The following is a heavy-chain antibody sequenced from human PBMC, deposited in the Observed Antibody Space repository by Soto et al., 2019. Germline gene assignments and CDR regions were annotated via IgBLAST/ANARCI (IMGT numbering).Heavy chain of an antibody. CDR3: AKENQHLVHDY. CDR1: GFTFRNYG. V-gene: IGHV3-30*18. D-gene: IGHD6-13*01. J-gene: IGHJ4*02. Sequence: GGSLRLSCAASGFTFRNYGMHWVRQAPGKGLGWVAVISHDGSDKYYADSMKGRFIISRDNSENTLFLNMNSLKPEDTAVYYCAKENQHLVHDYWGQGTLVTVSS. CDR2: ISHDGSDK.